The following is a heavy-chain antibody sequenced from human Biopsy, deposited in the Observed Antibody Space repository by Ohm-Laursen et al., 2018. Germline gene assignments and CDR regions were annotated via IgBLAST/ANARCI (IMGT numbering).Heavy chain of an antibody. V-gene: IGHV4-61*01. CDR3: ARGMRSSGWPYFDS. Sequence: PGTLSLTCTVSGDSVSSGSFYWTWIRQPPGQGLEYIGYIYDRGSTANYNPSLESRVTMSVDMPKNQFSLKLSSVTDADTAIYYCARGMRSSGWPYFDSWGQGTLVTVSS. CDR2: IYDRGSTA. D-gene: IGHD6-19*01. CDR1: GDSVSSGSFY. J-gene: IGHJ4*02.